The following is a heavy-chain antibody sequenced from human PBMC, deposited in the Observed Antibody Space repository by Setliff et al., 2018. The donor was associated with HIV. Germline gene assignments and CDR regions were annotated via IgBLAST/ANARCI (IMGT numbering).Heavy chain of an antibody. Sequence: ASVKVSCKTSGYPFDSYGISWVRQAPGQGLEWMGWISAYTGATHYAQKFQGRVTLTRDTSISTAYMELNRLRSDDTAVYYCARSYIAFLSTWYYGMDVWGQGTTVTVSS. CDR2: ISAYTGAT. CDR3: ARSYIAFLSTWYYGMDV. D-gene: IGHD5-18*01. V-gene: IGHV1-18*01. J-gene: IGHJ6*02. CDR1: GYPFDSYG.